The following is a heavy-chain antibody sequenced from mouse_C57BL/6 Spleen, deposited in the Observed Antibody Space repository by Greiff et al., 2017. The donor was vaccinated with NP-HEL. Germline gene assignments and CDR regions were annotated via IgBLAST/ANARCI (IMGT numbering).Heavy chain of an antibody. D-gene: IGHD1-1*01. V-gene: IGHV1-80*01. Sequence: QVQLQQSGAELVKPGASVKISCKASGYAFSSYWMNWVKQRPGKGLEWIGQIYPGDGDTNYNGKFKGKATLTADKSSSTAYMQLSSLTSEDSAVYFCARTNYDGTTGWFAYWGQGTLVTVSA. CDR2: IYPGDGDT. J-gene: IGHJ3*01. CDR1: GYAFSSYW. CDR3: ARTNYDGTTGWFAY.